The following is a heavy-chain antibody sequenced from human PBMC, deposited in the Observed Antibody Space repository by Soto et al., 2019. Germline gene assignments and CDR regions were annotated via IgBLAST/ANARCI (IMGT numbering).Heavy chain of an antibody. CDR1: GGSISSGGYY. D-gene: IGHD6-13*01. CDR2: IYYSGST. J-gene: IGHJ4*02. CDR3: ARRKYSSSCLKNCYFDY. V-gene: IGHV4-31*03. Sequence: QVQLQESGPGLVKPSQTLSLTCTVSGGSISSGGYYWSWIRQHPGKGLEWIGYIYYSGSTYYNPSLKSRVTLSVDTSKNQFSLKLSSVTAADTAVYYCARRKYSSSCLKNCYFDYWGQGTLVTVSS.